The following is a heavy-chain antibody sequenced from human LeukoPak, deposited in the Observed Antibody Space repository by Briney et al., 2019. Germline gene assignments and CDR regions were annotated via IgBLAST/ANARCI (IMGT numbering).Heavy chain of an antibody. V-gene: IGHV4-59*08. CDR1: GGSISSYY. Sequence: SETLSLTCTVSGGSISSYYWSWIRQPPGKGLEWIAYIHYRGSTNYNPSLKSRVTISVDTSKNQFSLKLSSVTAADTAVYYCARRTTGTGPFDYWGQGTLVTVSS. J-gene: IGHJ4*02. CDR2: IHYRGST. D-gene: IGHD1-1*01. CDR3: ARRTTGTGPFDY.